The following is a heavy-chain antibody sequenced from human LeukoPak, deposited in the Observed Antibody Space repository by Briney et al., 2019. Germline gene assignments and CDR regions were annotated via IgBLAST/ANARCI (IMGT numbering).Heavy chain of an antibody. CDR1: GFTFSGSA. CDR3: TSSRVGAINFDY. J-gene: IGHJ4*02. CDR2: IRSKANSYAT. D-gene: IGHD1-26*01. Sequence: GGSLRLSCAASGFTFSGSAMHWVRQASVKGLEWVGRIRSKANSYATAYAASVKGRFTISRDDSKNTAYLQMNSLKTEDTAVYYCTSSRVGAINFDYWGQGTLVTVSS. V-gene: IGHV3-73*01.